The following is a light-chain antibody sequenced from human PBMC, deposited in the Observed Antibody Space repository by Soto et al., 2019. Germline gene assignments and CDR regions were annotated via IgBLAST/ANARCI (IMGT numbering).Light chain of an antibody. CDR2: GAS. CDR3: QQYNSWPLT. V-gene: IGKV3-15*01. Sequence: EIVRSQSPATLSVSPGERATLSCRASQSVSSNLAWYQQKPGQAPRLLIYGASTRATGIPARFSGSGSGTEFTLTISSLEPEDFAVYYCQQYNSWPLTSCGVTKVDIK. J-gene: IGKJ4*01. CDR1: QSVSSN.